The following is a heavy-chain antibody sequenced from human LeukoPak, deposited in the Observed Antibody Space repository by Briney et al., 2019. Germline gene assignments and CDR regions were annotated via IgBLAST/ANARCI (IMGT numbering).Heavy chain of an antibody. V-gene: IGHV3-48*04. J-gene: IGHJ6*03. CDR3: ARASYCSSTSCHFWTPIHYMDV. CDR2: ISSSSSTI. Sequence: GGSLRLSCAASGFTFSSYSMNWVRQAPGKGLEWVSYISSSSSTIYYADSVKGRFTISRDNAKNSLYLQMNSLRAEDTAVYYCARASYCSSTSCHFWTPIHYMDVWGKGTTVTVSS. CDR1: GFTFSSYS. D-gene: IGHD2-2*01.